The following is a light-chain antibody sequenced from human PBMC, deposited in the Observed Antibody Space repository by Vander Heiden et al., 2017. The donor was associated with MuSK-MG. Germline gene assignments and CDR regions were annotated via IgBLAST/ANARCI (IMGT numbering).Light chain of an antibody. CDR1: TSDVGSYTL. CDR2: EVT. Sequence: PGQSITISCNGTTSDVGSYTLLSWYQQPPDKAPKLLIHEVTKRPSGVSNRFSGSKSGNKASLTISGLQADDDSDYYCCLYVGSSMVMFGGGTRLTVL. CDR3: CLYVGSSMVM. V-gene: IGLV2-23*02. J-gene: IGLJ3*02.